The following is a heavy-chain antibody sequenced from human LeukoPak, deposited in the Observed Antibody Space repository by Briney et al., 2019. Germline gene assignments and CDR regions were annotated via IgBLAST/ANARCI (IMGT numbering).Heavy chain of an antibody. Sequence: SETLSLTCTVSGGSINSYYWSWIRQPPGKGLEWIGYIYYSGSANYNPSLKSRVTISVDTSKNQFSLKLSSVTAADTAVYYCARTPGYSYGVPYNWFDPWGQGTLVTVSS. CDR3: ARTPGYSYGVPYNWFDP. CDR2: IYYSGSA. V-gene: IGHV4-59*01. CDR1: GGSINSYY. D-gene: IGHD5-18*01. J-gene: IGHJ5*02.